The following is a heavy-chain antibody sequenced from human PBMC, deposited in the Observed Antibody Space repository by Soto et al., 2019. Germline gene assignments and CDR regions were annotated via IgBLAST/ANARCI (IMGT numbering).Heavy chain of an antibody. CDR1: GYTFTSYA. CDR2: INAGNGNT. D-gene: IGHD6-6*01. Sequence: QVQLVQSGAEGKKPGASVKVSCKASGYTFTSYAMHWVRQAPGQRLEWMGWINAGNGNTKYSQKFQGRVTITRDTAASTAYMELSSLRSEDTAVYYCARDLVTIAARPYCWFDPWGQGTLVTVSS. J-gene: IGHJ5*02. CDR3: ARDLVTIAARPYCWFDP. V-gene: IGHV1-3*01.